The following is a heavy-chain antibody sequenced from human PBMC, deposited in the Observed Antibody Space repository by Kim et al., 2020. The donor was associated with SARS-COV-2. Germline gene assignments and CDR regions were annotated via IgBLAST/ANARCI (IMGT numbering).Heavy chain of an antibody. CDR2: ISGTGTIT. CDR3: VRENYWAFDI. CDR1: GFTLSLYS. D-gene: IGHD2-15*01. V-gene: IGHV3-48*04. J-gene: IGHJ3*02. Sequence: GGSLRLSCATSGFTLSLYSMNWVRQSPGKGLEWVSHISGTGTITKHADSVRGRFTTSRDNAKNSLFLQMNGLRAEDTAVYYCVRENYWAFDIWGQGTMVT.